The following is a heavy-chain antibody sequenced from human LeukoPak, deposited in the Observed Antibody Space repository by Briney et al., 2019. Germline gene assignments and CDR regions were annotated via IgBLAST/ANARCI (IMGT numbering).Heavy chain of an antibody. D-gene: IGHD1-26*01. CDR3: VRDLGWVFHY. J-gene: IGHJ4*02. CDR2: IKGDGSDL. CDR1: GYTFRENW. Sequence: GGTLRLSCVVSGYTFRENWIRWVRGARGRGLEWVGCIKGDGSDLYYADTVKGRFTISRDSAKNSLYLQLNSLRVEDTAVYYCVRDLGWVFHYWGQGTLVTVSS. V-gene: IGHV3-7*01.